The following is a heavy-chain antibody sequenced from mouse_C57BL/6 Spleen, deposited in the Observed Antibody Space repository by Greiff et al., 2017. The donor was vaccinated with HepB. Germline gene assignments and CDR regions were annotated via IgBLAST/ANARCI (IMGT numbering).Heavy chain of an antibody. V-gene: IGHV14-1*01. J-gene: IGHJ1*03. CDR2: IDPEDGDT. CDR1: GFNIKDYY. Sequence: EVKLVESGAELVRPGASVKLSCTASGFNIKDYYMHWVKQRPEQGLEWIGRIDPEDGDTEYAPKFQGKATMTADTSSNTAYLQLSSLTSEDTAVYYCTTTTVVATGYFDVWGTGTTVTVSS. CDR3: TTTTVVATGYFDV. D-gene: IGHD1-1*01.